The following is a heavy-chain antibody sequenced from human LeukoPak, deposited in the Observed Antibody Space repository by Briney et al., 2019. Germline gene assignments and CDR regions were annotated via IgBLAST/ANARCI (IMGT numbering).Heavy chain of an antibody. J-gene: IGHJ4*02. CDR2: IYYSGDS. D-gene: IGHD3-16*01. CDR3: ARESADYVRGSFSDY. V-gene: IGHV4-59*12. CDR1: GGSISSDY. Sequence: SGTLSLTCVASGGSISSDYWTWIRQTPGKGLEWVGHIYYSGDSNYNPSLRSRATISVDTSKNQVSLKLSAVTAADTAVYYCARESADYVRGSFSDYWGQGILVTVSS.